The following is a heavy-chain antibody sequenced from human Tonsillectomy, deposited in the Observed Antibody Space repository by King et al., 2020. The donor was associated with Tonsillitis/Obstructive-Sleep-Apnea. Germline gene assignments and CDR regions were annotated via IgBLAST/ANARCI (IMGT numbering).Heavy chain of an antibody. CDR3: TTHYSNDYNYGMDV. Sequence: VQLVESGGGLVKPGGSLRLSCAASGFIFNKAWMNWVRQAPGKGLEWVGRIETKTDGGTTGYAAPVKGRFTISRDDSKNTLFLQMNSLKTEDTAVYYCTTHYSNDYNYGMDVWGQGTTVTVSS. V-gene: IGHV3-15*07. D-gene: IGHD4-11*01. CDR1: GFIFNKAW. J-gene: IGHJ6*02. CDR2: IETKTDGGTT.